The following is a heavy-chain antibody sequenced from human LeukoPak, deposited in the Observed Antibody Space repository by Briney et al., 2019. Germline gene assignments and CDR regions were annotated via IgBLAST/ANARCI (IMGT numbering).Heavy chain of an antibody. CDR2: IIPIFGTA. Sequence: SVKVSCKASGGTFSSYAISWVRQAPGQGLEWMGGIIPIFGTANYAQKFQGRVTITANESTSTAYMELSSLRSEDTAVYYCARDHYDSSGYPYLDYWGQGTLVTVSS. D-gene: IGHD3-22*01. CDR1: GGTFSSYA. V-gene: IGHV1-69*13. CDR3: ARDHYDSSGYPYLDY. J-gene: IGHJ4*02.